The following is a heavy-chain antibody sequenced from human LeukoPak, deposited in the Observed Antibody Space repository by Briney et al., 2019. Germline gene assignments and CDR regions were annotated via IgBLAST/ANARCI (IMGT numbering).Heavy chain of an antibody. V-gene: IGHV3-48*03. CDR1: GFTFSSYE. CDR3: AREVVPYDSSGYYYGDAFDI. Sequence: GGSLRLSCAASGFTFSSYEMNWVRQAPGKGLEWVSYISSSGSTIYYADSVKGRFTISRDNAKNSLYLQMNSLRAEDTAVYYCAREVVPYDSSGYYYGDAFDIWGQGTMVTVSS. J-gene: IGHJ3*02. CDR2: ISSSGSTI. D-gene: IGHD3-22*01.